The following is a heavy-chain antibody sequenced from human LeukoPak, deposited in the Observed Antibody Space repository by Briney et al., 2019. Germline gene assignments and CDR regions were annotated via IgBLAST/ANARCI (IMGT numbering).Heavy chain of an antibody. J-gene: IGHJ4*02. CDR1: GGSFSGYY. D-gene: IGHD5-12*01. CDR3: ARGRYSGYGFNY. Sequence: SETLSLTCAVYGGSFSGYYWSWIRQPPGKGLEWIGEINHSGSTNYSPSLKSRVTISVDTSKNQFSLKLSSVTAADTAVYYCARGRYSGYGFNYWGQGTLVTVSS. CDR2: INHSGST. V-gene: IGHV4-34*01.